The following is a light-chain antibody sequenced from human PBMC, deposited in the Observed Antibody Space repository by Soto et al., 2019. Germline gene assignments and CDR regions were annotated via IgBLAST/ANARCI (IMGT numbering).Light chain of an antibody. V-gene: IGLV1-40*01. Sequence: QPVLTQPPSVSGAPGQRVTISCTGTSLNIGAGYDVHWYQQVPGTAPKLLIFANINRPSGVPDRFSGSKSDTSASLAITGLQAEDEADYYCQSYDRSLSGVVFGGGTQLTVL. J-gene: IGLJ2*01. CDR2: ANI. CDR3: QSYDRSLSGVV. CDR1: SLNIGAGYD.